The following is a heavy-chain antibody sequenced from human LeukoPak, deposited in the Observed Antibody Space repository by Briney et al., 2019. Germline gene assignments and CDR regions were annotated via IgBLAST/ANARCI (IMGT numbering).Heavy chain of an antibody. CDR2: IYYSGST. CDR1: GGSIRGYY. CDR3: ARERLIAGATVFDY. J-gene: IGHJ4*02. V-gene: IGHV4-59*01. Sequence: PSETLSLTCTVSGGSIRGYYWSWIRQPPGKGLEWIGYIYYSGSTNYNPSLKSRVSISVDTSKNQFSLKLSSVTAADTAVYYCARERLIAGATVFDYWGQGTLVTVSS. D-gene: IGHD1-26*01.